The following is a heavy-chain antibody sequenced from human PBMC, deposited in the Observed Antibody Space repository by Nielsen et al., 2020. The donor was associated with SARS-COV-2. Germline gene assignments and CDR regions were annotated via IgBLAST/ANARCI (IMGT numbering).Heavy chain of an antibody. J-gene: IGHJ6*02. V-gene: IGHV1-69*04. CDR1: GYTFTSYG. D-gene: IGHD3-10*01. CDR3: ARGSRITMVRGVHYGMDV. CDR2: IIPILGIA. Sequence: SVKVSCKASGYTFTSYGISWVRQAPGQGLEWMGRIIPILGIANYAQKFQGRVTITADKSTSTAYMELSSLRSEDTAVYYCARGSRITMVRGVHYGMDVWGQGTTVTVSS.